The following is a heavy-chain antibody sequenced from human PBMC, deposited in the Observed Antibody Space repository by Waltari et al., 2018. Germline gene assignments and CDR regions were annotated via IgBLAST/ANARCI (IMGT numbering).Heavy chain of an antibody. CDR3: ARDYGSSSTSCQNIDY. J-gene: IGHJ4*02. D-gene: IGHD2-2*01. CDR2: INPSSSGT. CDR1: GYTFIGFF. V-gene: IGHV1-2*06. Sequence: VPLVQSVAVVLKPRAPVLVPRSASGYTFIGFFMHWLQQDPGQGLEWMGRINPSSSGTIYAQEFEGRVTMTRKKTISTAYMVQSRRITDDTAVEYCARDYGSSSTSCQNIDYWGQGTMVTVSS.